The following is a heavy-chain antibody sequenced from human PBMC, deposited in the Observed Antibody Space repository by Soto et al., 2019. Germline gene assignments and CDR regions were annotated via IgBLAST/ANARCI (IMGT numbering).Heavy chain of an antibody. J-gene: IGHJ4*02. CDR2: IYYSGST. D-gene: IGHD3-10*01. CDR1: GGSIRSSSYY. Sequence: PSETLSLTCTVSGGSIRSSSYYWGWIRQPPGKGLEWIGTIYYSGSTYFNPSLKSRVTMSVDTSKNQFSLKLNSVTAADTAVYYWARSQGGSGPPSFDYWGQGALVTVSS. V-gene: IGHV4-39*01. CDR3: ARSQGGSGPPSFDY.